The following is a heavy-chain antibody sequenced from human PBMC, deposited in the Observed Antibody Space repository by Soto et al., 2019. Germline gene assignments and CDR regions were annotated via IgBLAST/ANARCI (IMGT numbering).Heavy chain of an antibody. Sequence: SETLSLTCAVYGGYFSGYYWSWIRQPPGKGLEWIGEINHSGSTNYNPSLKSRVTISVDTSKNQFSLKLSSVTAADTAVYYCARMETGYYDRGAFDIWGQGTMVTVSS. CDR1: GGYFSGYY. J-gene: IGHJ3*02. D-gene: IGHD3-9*01. V-gene: IGHV4-34*01. CDR2: INHSGST. CDR3: ARMETGYYDRGAFDI.